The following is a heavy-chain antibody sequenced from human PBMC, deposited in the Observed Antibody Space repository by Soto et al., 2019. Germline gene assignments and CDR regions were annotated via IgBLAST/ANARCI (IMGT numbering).Heavy chain of an antibody. CDR1: GGTFSNSA. Sequence: QVQLVQSGAEVRKPGSSVKVSCKASGGTFSNSAITWVRQAPGQGLEWVGGIIPIFGSTNYAQKFQGRVTITAVESTCTAYVELSSLTSEDTAVYYCARDGDLRSDFWSGPLGGGWFDPWGQGTLVTVSS. CDR2: IIPIFGST. V-gene: IGHV1-69*12. CDR3: ARDGDLRSDFWSGPLGGGWFDP. J-gene: IGHJ5*02. D-gene: IGHD3-3*01.